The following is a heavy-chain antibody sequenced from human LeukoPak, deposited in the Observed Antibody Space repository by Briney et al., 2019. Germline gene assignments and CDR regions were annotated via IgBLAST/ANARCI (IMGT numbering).Heavy chain of an antibody. CDR1: GFTFSDYY. CDR2: ISSSGSTI. CDR3: ARRRAAGTEYNWFDP. J-gene: IGHJ5*02. D-gene: IGHD6-13*01. Sequence: GGSLRLSCAASGFTFSDYYMSWIRQAPGKGLEWVSYISSSGSTIYYADSVKGRFTISRDNAKNSLYLQMNSLRAEDTAVYYCARRRAAGTEYNWFDPWGQGTLVTVSS. V-gene: IGHV3-11*04.